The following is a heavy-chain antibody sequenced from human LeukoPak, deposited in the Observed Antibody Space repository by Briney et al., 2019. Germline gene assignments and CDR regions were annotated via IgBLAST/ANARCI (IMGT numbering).Heavy chain of an antibody. CDR1: GFTFGRSW. Sequence: GGSLRLSCGVSGFTFGRSWMSWVRQTPAKGLEFVANIKEDGSVRNYVDSVQGRFTISRDNAKNSLYLHMNSLRAEDTAVYYCARDPGYSSFDYWGQGTLVTVSS. CDR3: ARDPGYSSFDY. CDR2: IKEDGSVR. V-gene: IGHV3-7*01. J-gene: IGHJ4*02. D-gene: IGHD6-13*01.